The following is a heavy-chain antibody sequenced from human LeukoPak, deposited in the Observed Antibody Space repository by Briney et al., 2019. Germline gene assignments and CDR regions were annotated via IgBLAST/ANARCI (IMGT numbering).Heavy chain of an antibody. CDR2: ISGGGIT. D-gene: IGHD2/OR15-2a*01. Sequence: PGGSLRLSCAASGFTFSSYAMSWVRQAPGKGLEWVSAISGGGITYYADSVKGRFTISRDNSENTLYLQMNSLRAEDTAVYYCAKAAGYSTTNWFDPWGQGTLVTVSS. V-gene: IGHV3-23*01. CDR1: GFTFSSYA. J-gene: IGHJ5*02. CDR3: AKAAGYSTTNWFDP.